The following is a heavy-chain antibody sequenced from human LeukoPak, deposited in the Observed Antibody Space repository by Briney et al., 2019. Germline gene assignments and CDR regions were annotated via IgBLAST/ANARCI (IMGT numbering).Heavy chain of an antibody. Sequence: ASVKVSCKASGGTFNNYAVSWVRQAPGQGLEWMGWINPISGGTFYAQKFQGRVTMTRDTSSNTAYMEVTSLRSDDTAVYYCARGYCSSTSCYRGYFDYWGQGTLVTVSS. D-gene: IGHD2-2*02. CDR3: ARGYCSSTSCYRGYFDY. J-gene: IGHJ4*02. V-gene: IGHV1-2*02. CDR1: GGTFNNYA. CDR2: INPISGGT.